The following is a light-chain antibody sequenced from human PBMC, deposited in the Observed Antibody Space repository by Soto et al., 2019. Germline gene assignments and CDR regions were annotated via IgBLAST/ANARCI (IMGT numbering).Light chain of an antibody. V-gene: IGLV1-44*01. CDR3: AAWDDSLNGVV. J-gene: IGLJ2*01. CDR1: SSNIGSNT. CDR2: SNN. Sequence: QSVLTQPPSASGTPGQRVTISCSGSSSNIGSNTVNWYQQLPGTAPKLLIYSNNQRPSGVTDRFSGSMSGTSASLAISGLQSEDEADYYCAAWDDSLNGVVFGGGTKLTVL.